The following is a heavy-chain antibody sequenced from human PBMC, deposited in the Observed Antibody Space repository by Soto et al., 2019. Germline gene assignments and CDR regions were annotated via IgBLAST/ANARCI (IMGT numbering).Heavy chain of an antibody. CDR2: ISSSGSYL. CDR3: AGAKDSMKGWFDH. V-gene: IGHV3-21*01. Sequence: EVQLVESGGGLVKPGGSLRVSCAASGFTFSNYAMNWVRQAPGKGLEWVSAISSSGSYLYYADSVKGRFTISRDNAKNSLSLQMDSLRADDTAVYYCAGAKDSMKGWFDHWGQGTLVIVSS. CDR1: GFTFSNYA. J-gene: IGHJ5*02. D-gene: IGHD4-4*01.